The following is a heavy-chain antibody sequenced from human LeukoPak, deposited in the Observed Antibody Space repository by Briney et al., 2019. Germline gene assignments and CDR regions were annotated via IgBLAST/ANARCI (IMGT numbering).Heavy chain of an antibody. Sequence: SETLSLTCTVSGYSISSGYYWGWIRQPPGKGLEWIGSIYHSGSTYYNPSLKSRVTISVDTSKNQLSLKVSSVTAADSGVYYCARVASRTSWQYFFDYWGHGALVTVSS. J-gene: IGHJ4*01. D-gene: IGHD1-7*01. CDR2: IYHSGST. CDR3: ARVASRTSWQYFFDY. V-gene: IGHV4-38-2*02. CDR1: GYSISSGYY.